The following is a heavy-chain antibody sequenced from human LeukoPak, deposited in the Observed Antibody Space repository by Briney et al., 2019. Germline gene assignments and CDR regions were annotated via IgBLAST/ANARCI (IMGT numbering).Heavy chain of an antibody. Sequence: SVKVSCKASGGTFSSYAISWVRQAPGQGLEWMGRIIPIFGIANYAQKFQGRVTITADKSTSTVYMELSSLRSEDTAVYYCAREGYYDSSGYSGAGNWFDPWGQGTLVTVSS. D-gene: IGHD3-22*01. V-gene: IGHV1-69*04. J-gene: IGHJ5*02. CDR3: AREGYYDSSGYSGAGNWFDP. CDR2: IIPIFGIA. CDR1: GGTFSSYA.